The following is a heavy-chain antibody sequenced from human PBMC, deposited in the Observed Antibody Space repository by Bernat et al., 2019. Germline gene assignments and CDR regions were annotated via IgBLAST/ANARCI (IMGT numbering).Heavy chain of an antibody. J-gene: IGHJ4*02. CDR1: GFTFSSYA. CDR2: ISGSGGST. V-gene: IGHV3-23*01. D-gene: IGHD2-15*01. CDR3: AKPYCSGGSCYDNGGYYFDY. Sequence: EVQLLESGGGLVQPGGSLRLSCAASGFTFSSYAMSWVRQAPGKGLEWVSAISGSGGSTYYADSVKGRFTISRDNSKNTLYLQMNSLRAEDTAVYYCAKPYCSGGSCYDNGGYYFDYWGQGTLVTVSS.